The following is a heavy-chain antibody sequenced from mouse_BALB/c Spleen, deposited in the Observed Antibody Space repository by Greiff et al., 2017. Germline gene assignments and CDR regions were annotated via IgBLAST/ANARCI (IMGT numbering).Heavy chain of an antibody. D-gene: IGHD1-1*01. Sequence: QVQLQQSGAELARPGASVKLSCKASGYTFTSYWMQWVKQRPGQGLEWIGAIYPGDGDTRYTQKFKGKATLTADKSSSTAYMQLSSLASEDSAVYYCARLFLHAMDYWGQGTSVTVSS. CDR2: IYPGDGDT. J-gene: IGHJ4*01. CDR1: GYTFTSYW. CDR3: ARLFLHAMDY. V-gene: IGHV1-87*01.